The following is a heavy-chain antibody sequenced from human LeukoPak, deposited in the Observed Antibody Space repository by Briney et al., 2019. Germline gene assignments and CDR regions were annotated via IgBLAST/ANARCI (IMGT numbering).Heavy chain of an antibody. CDR1: GFTFSSYS. Sequence: GGSLRLSCAASGFTFSSYSTNWVRQAPGKGLEWVSSISSSSSYKYYADSVKGRFTISRDNAKNSLYLQMNSLRAEDTAVYYCARATPGYSYGRRYYMDVWGKGTTVTVSS. V-gene: IGHV3-21*01. D-gene: IGHD5-18*01. CDR3: ARATPGYSYGRRYYMDV. J-gene: IGHJ6*03. CDR2: ISSSSSYK.